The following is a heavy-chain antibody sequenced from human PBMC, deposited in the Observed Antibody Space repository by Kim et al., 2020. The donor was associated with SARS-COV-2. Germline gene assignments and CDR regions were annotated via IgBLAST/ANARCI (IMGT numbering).Heavy chain of an antibody. J-gene: IGHJ4*02. Sequence: FQGRVTITRDTSASTAYMELSSLRSEDTAVYYCARVGDIVVVPAARAFDYWGQGTLVTVSS. V-gene: IGHV1-3*01. D-gene: IGHD2-2*01. CDR3: ARVGDIVVVPAARAFDY.